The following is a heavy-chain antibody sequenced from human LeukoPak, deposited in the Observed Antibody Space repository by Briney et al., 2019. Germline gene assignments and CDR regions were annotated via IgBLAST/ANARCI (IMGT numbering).Heavy chain of an antibody. CDR1: GYIFTSNY. CDR3: ARDNSVGEIAWWFDP. Sequence: GASVKVSCKASGYIFTSNYMHWVRQAPGQGLEWVGVINPTGTRTIYAQKFQGRVIMSRDMSTTTDYMELSSLRSEDTAIYYCARDNSVGEIAWWFDPWGQGTLVTVSS. D-gene: IGHD1-26*01. J-gene: IGHJ5*02. CDR2: INPTGTRT. V-gene: IGHV1-46*01.